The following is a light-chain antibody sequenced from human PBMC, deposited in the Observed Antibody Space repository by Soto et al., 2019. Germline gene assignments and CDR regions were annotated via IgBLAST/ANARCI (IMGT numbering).Light chain of an antibody. Sequence: EIVXTQSPATLSXSPGERATLSCRASQSVSSNLAWYQQKPGQAPRLLIYGASTRATGIPARFSGSGSGTEFTLTISSLQSEDFAVYYCQQYNNWPPWTFGQGTKVEIK. J-gene: IGKJ1*01. CDR2: GAS. CDR3: QQYNNWPPWT. CDR1: QSVSSN. V-gene: IGKV3-15*01.